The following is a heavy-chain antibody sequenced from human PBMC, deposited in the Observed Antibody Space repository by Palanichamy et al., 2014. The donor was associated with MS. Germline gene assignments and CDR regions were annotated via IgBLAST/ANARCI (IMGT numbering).Heavy chain of an antibody. CDR2: IYYSGST. Sequence: QVQLQESGPGLVKPSQTLSLTCTVSGGSISSGDYYWSWIRQPPGKGLEWIGYIYYSGSTYYNPSLKSRVTISVDTSKNQFSLKLSSVTTADTAVYYCARAEGVMYYYDSSGLHAFDIWGQGTMVTVSS. V-gene: IGHV4-30-4*01. J-gene: IGHJ3*02. CDR3: ARAEGVMYYYDSSGLHAFDI. D-gene: IGHD3-22*01. CDR1: GGSISSGDYY.